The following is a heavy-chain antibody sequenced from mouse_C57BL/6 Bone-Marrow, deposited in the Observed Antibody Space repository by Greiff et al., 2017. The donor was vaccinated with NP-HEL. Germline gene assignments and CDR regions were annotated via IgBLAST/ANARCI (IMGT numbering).Heavy chain of an antibody. Sequence: EVQLQQSGPELVKPGASVKIPCKASGYTFTDYNIDWVKQSHGKSLEWIGDINPNNGGTIYNQKFKGKAALTVDKSSSTAYMELRSLTSEDTAVYYCARWDDGYYGFDYWGQGTTLTVSS. D-gene: IGHD2-3*01. CDR2: INPNNGGT. J-gene: IGHJ2*01. CDR3: ARWDDGYYGFDY. V-gene: IGHV1-18*01. CDR1: GYTFTDYN.